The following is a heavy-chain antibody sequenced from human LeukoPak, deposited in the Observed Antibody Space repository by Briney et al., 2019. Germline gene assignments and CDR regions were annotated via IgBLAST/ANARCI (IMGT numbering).Heavy chain of an antibody. J-gene: IGHJ4*02. CDR1: GFTFSSYA. CDR2: ISYDGSNK. Sequence: GGSLRLSCAASGFTFSSYAMHWVRQAPGKGLEWVAVISYDGSNKYYADSVKGRFTISRDNSKNTLCLQMNSLRAEDTAVYYCARGKYYYDSSGYPGYFDYWGQGTLVTVSS. V-gene: IGHV3-30-3*01. D-gene: IGHD3-22*01. CDR3: ARGKYYYDSSGYPGYFDY.